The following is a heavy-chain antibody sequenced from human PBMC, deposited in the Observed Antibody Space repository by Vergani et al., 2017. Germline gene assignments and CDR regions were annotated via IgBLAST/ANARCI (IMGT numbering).Heavy chain of an antibody. J-gene: IGHJ4*02. V-gene: IGHV1-69*18. CDR2: IIPIFGTA. D-gene: IGHD3-10*01. CDR3: AKDPAPQYYYGSGSYSGYFDY. Sequence: QVQLVQSGAEVKKPGSSVKVSCKASGGTFSSYAISWVRQAPGQGLEWMGRIIPIFGTANYAQKFQGRVTITADESTSTAYMELNSLRAEDTAVYYCAKDPAPQYYYGSGSYSGYFDYWGQGTLVTVSS. CDR1: GGTFSSYA.